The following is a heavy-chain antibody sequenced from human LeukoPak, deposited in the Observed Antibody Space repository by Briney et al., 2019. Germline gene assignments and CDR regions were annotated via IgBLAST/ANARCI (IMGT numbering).Heavy chain of an antibody. Sequence: SETLSLTCAVYGGSFSGYYWNWIRQPAGKGLEWIGRIYSSGDTDYNPSLRSRLTISVDTSKNQFSLKLTSVTASDTAVYYCARRGDVWGQGTMVTVSS. CDR1: GGSFSGYY. J-gene: IGHJ3*01. CDR2: IYSSGDT. V-gene: IGHV4-59*10. CDR3: ARRGDV.